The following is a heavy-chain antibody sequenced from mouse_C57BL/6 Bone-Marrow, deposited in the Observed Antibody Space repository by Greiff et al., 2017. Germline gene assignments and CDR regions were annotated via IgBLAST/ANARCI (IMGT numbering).Heavy chain of an antibody. CDR1: GFTFSDYG. D-gene: IGHD1-1*01. CDR3: ARRDYYYGSSYGYFDV. J-gene: IGHJ1*03. CDR2: ISSGSSTI. Sequence: EVKVVESGGGSVKPGGSLKLSCAASGFTFSDYGMHWVRQAPEKGLEWVAYISSGSSTIYYADTVKGRFTISRDTAKNTLFLQMTRLRSEDTAMYYCARRDYYYGSSYGYFDVWGTGTTVTVSS. V-gene: IGHV5-17*01.